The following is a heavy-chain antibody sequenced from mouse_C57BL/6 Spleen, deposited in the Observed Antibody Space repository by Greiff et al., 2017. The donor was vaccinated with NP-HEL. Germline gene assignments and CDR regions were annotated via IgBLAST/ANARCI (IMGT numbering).Heavy chain of an antibody. D-gene: IGHD4-1*01. V-gene: IGHV1-26*01. CDR1: GYTFTDYY. CDR3: ARRGANWPWFAY. J-gene: IGHJ3*01. Sequence: EVQLQQSGPELVKPGASVKISCKASGYTFTDYYMNWVKQSHGKSLEWIGDINPNNGGTSYNQKFKGKATLTVDKSSSTAYMELRSLTSEDSAVYSCARRGANWPWFAYWGQGTLVTVSA. CDR2: INPNNGGT.